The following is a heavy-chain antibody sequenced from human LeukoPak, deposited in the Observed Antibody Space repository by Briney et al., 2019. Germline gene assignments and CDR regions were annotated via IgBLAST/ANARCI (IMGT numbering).Heavy chain of an antibody. CDR1: GFTFSSYS. Sequence: GGSLRLSCAASGFTFSSYSMDWVRRAPGKGLEWVSYITSSSSAIYYADSEKGRFTISRDNAKNSLYLQMNSLRDEDTAVYYCAQRSNRYDITWGQGTLVTVSS. CDR3: AQRSNRYDIT. D-gene: IGHD1-20*01. J-gene: IGHJ4*02. V-gene: IGHV3-48*02. CDR2: ITSSSSAI.